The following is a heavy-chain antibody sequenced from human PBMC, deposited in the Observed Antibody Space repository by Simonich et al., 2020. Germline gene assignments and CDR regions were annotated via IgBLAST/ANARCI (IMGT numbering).Heavy chain of an antibody. V-gene: IGHV4-39*01. J-gene: IGHJ3*02. Sequence: QLQLQESGPGLVKPSETLSLTCTVSGGSISSSSYYWGWSRQPPGKGLEWSGSIYYSGRTYYNPSLKRRVTISVDTSKNQFSLKLSSVTAADTAVYYCARRGYCSSTSCYDAFDIWGQGTMVTVSS. CDR1: GGSISSSSYY. D-gene: IGHD2-2*01. CDR2: IYYSGRT. CDR3: ARRGYCSSTSCYDAFDI.